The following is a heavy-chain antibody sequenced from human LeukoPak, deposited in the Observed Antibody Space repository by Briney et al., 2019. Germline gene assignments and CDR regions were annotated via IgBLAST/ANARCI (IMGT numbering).Heavy chain of an antibody. CDR2: INHSGST. Sequence: SGTLSLTCAVSGGSISSYNWWSWVRPPPGKGLEWIGEINHSGSTNYNPSLKSRVTISVDTSKNQFSLKLSSVTAADTAVYYCARHRKGLHKTFDPWGQGTLVTVSS. CDR3: ARHRKGLHKTFDP. V-gene: IGHV4-4*02. CDR1: GGSISSYNW. J-gene: IGHJ5*02.